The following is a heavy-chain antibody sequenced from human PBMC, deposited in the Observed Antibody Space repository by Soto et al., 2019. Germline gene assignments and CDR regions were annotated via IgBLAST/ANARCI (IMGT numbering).Heavy chain of an antibody. CDR3: ARGVAEYSSSSPADY. Sequence: ASVKVSCKASGGTFSSYAISWVRQAPGQGLEWMGGIIPIFGTANYAQKFQGRVTITADESTSTAYMELSSLRSEDTAVYYCARGVAEYSSSSPADYWGQGTLVTVSS. D-gene: IGHD6-6*01. V-gene: IGHV1-69*13. CDR1: GGTFSSYA. CDR2: IIPIFGTA. J-gene: IGHJ4*02.